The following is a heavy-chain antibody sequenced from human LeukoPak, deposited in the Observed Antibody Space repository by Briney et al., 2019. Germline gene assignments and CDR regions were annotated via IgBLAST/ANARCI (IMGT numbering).Heavy chain of an antibody. Sequence: GGSLRLSCAASGFTFSSFEMTWVRQAPGRGLEWISYISSRGTTIYYADSVKGRFTISRDNAKNSLYLQMNSLRAEDTAVYYCAREGEAGPYYFDYWGQGTLVTVSS. CDR1: GFTFSSFE. V-gene: IGHV3-48*03. CDR3: AREGEAGPYYFDY. CDR2: ISSRGTTI. J-gene: IGHJ4*02. D-gene: IGHD3-16*01.